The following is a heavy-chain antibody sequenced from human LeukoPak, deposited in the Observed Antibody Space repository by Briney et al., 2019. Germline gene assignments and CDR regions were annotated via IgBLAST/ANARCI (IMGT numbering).Heavy chain of an antibody. CDR1: GGSISSYY. J-gene: IGHJ2*01. V-gene: IGHV4-59*08. Sequence: SETLSLTCTVSGGSISSYYWSWIRQSPGKGLEWVGYVYNSGDTGKNPSLKSRVTILLDTSKNQCSLKLTSVSAADTAVYYCARLKLGAYFDLWGRGTLVTVSS. CDR3: ARLKLGAYFDL. D-gene: IGHD3-16*01. CDR2: VYNSGDT.